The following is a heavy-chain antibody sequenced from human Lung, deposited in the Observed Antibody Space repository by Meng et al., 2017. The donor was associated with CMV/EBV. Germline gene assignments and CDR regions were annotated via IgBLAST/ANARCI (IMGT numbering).Heavy chain of an antibody. CDR2: IYYSGST. V-gene: IGHV4-61*01. Sequence: SETXSLXXTVSGGSVSSGSYYWSWIRQPPGKGLEWIGYIYYSGSTNYNPSLKCRVTISVDTSKSQFSLKLGSVTAADTAVYYCAREDIAARPYYYYGMDVWGQGTXVTVSS. J-gene: IGHJ6*02. CDR3: AREDIAARPYYYYGMDV. CDR1: GGSVSSGSYY. D-gene: IGHD6-6*01.